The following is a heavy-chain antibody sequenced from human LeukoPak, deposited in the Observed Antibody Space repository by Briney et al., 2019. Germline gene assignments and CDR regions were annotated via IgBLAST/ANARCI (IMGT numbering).Heavy chain of an antibody. CDR2: ISSSSSYI. J-gene: IGHJ4*02. D-gene: IGHD5-24*01. V-gene: IGHV3-21*01. CDR1: GFTFSSYE. Sequence: PGGSLRLSCAASGFTFSSYEMNWVRQAPGKGLEWVSSISSSSSYIYYADSVKGRFTISRDNAKYSLYLQMNSLRAEDTAVYYCARKRDGYNSEYYFDYWGQGTLVTVSS. CDR3: ARKRDGYNSEYYFDY.